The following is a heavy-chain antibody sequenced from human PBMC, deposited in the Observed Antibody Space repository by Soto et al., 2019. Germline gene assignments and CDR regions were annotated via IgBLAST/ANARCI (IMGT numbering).Heavy chain of an antibody. Sequence: QVQLQESGPGLVRPSETLSLTCTVSGDSLSTYYWSWMRQPAGERLEWIGRIHDTGRTNYNPSLKSRVTMSVDTSKNQFSLRVNAVTAADTAVYYCARESVSGTYRFDSWGQGTLVTVSS. CDR3: ARESVSGTYRFDS. CDR1: GDSLSTYY. CDR2: IHDTGRT. J-gene: IGHJ4*02. D-gene: IGHD3-16*02. V-gene: IGHV4-4*07.